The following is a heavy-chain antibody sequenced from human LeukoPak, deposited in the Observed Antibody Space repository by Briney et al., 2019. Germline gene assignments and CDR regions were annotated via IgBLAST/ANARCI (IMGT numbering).Heavy chain of an antibody. J-gene: IGHJ4*02. CDR2: ISSSRDI. CDR3: ARDASAYGSGSYLDS. CDR1: GFTFSSYS. Sequence: PGGSLRLSCAPSGFTFSSYSMNCVRQAPGKRLECVSSISSSRDIYYTDSVKGRFTISRDNAKSSLYLQMNSLRAEDTAVYYCARDASAYGSGSYLDSWGQGNLVTASS. D-gene: IGHD3-10*01. V-gene: IGHV3-21*01.